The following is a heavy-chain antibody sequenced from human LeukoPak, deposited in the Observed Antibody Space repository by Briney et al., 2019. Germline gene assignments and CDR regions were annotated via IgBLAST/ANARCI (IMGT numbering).Heavy chain of an antibody. D-gene: IGHD4-23*01. Sequence: GGSQRLSCTASGFTFSNYGMHWVRQAPGKGLEWMATISYDGNNNYYTYSVKGRFTVSRDNSKNTLYLQMNSLRGEDTGVYYCARDRGGNEFDYWGQGTLVTVSS. V-gene: IGHV3-30*03. J-gene: IGHJ4*02. CDR3: ARDRGGNEFDY. CDR2: ISYDGNNN. CDR1: GFTFSNYG.